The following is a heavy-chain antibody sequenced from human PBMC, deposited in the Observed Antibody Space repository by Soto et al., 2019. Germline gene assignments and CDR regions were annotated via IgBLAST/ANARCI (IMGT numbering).Heavy chain of an antibody. V-gene: IGHV4-61*01. J-gene: IGHJ3*02. CDR2: IYYSGST. D-gene: IGHD1-26*01. CDR1: GGSVSSGSYY. Sequence: PSETLSLTCTVSGGSVSSGSYYWSWIRQPPGKGLEWIGYIYYSGSTNYNPSLKSRVTISVDTSKNQFSLKLSSVTAADTAVYYCARDRSGSYYDAFDIWGQGTMGTVSS. CDR3: ARDRSGSYYDAFDI.